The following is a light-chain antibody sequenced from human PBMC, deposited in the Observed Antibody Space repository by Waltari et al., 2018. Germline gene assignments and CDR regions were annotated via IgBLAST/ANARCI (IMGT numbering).Light chain of an antibody. CDR1: LSVSSN. J-gene: IGKJ4*01. V-gene: IGKV3-15*01. CDR3: QQYYDTSRT. CDR2: GTF. Sequence: IVMTPSPATLSVSPGDTVSLSSRAGLSVSSNLAWYQQKPGHAPLLLIYGTFVRANGIPGRFSGSESGTDFTLTISSLQSEDFARYYCQQYYDTSRTFGGGTKVEI.